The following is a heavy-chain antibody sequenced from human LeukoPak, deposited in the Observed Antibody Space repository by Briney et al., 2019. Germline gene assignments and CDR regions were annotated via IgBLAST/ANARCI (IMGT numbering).Heavy chain of an antibody. D-gene: IGHD2-2*03. Sequence: SETLSLTCTVSGGSISVYYWSWIRQPPGKGLEWIGYIYYSGSTNYNPSLKSRVTISVDTSKNQFSLKLSSVTAADTAVYYCARDGARMDENDAFDIWGQGTMVTVSS. CDR1: GGSISVYY. CDR2: IYYSGST. J-gene: IGHJ3*02. CDR3: ARDGARMDENDAFDI. V-gene: IGHV4-59*01.